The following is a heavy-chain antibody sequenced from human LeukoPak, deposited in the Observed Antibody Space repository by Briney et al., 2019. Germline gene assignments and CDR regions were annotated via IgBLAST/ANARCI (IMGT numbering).Heavy chain of an antibody. V-gene: IGHV3-30*03. CDR1: GLTFSRYA. D-gene: IGHD6-13*01. J-gene: IGHJ5*02. CDR3: ASDSGIAAAGNS. Sequence: GGSLRLSCEASGLTFSRYAMHWVRQVPGKGLEWVAVISNDGNNKYYSDSVRGRFTISRDNSKSTLFLQMNSLRAEDTAVYYCASDSGIAAAGNSWGQGTLVTVSS. CDR2: ISNDGNNK.